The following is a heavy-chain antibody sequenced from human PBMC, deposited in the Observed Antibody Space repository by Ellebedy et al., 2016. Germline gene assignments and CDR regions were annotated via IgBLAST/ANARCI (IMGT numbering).Heavy chain of an antibody. CDR3: ARTLAGELELRPELLDY. CDR2: IYPGDSDT. D-gene: IGHD1-7*01. V-gene: IGHV5-51*01. J-gene: IGHJ4*02. Sequence: GESLKISXKGSGYSFTSYWIGWVRQMPGKGLEWMGIIYPGDSDTRYSPSFQGQVTISADKSISTAYLQWSSLKASDTAMYYCARTLAGELELRPELLDYWGQGTLVTVSS. CDR1: GYSFTSYW.